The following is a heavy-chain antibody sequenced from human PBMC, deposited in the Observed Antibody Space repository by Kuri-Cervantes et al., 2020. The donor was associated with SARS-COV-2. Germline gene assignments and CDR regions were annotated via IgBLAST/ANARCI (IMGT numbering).Heavy chain of an antibody. CDR1: GFTFSDYY. CDR2: ISSSGSTI. CDR3: ARVTVGATWLGDAFDI. D-gene: IGHD1-26*01. J-gene: IGHJ3*02. V-gene: IGHV3-11*04. Sequence: LSLTCAASGFTFSDYYMSWIRQAPGKGLEWVSYISSSGSTIYYADSVKGRFTISRDNAKNSLYLQMNSLRAEDTAVYYCARVTVGATWLGDAFDIWGQGTMVTVSS.